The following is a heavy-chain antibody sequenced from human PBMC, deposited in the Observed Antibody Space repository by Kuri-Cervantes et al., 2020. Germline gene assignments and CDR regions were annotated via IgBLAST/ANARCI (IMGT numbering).Heavy chain of an antibody. J-gene: IGHJ3*02. CDR3: ARDRTYYDILTGYHDAFDI. D-gene: IGHD3-9*01. CDR1: GGSFSGYY. V-gene: IGHV4-34*01. CDR2: INQSGST. Sequence: SQTLSLTCAVYGGSFSGYYWNWIRQPPWKGLEWIGEINQSGSTNYNPSLKSRVTISVDTSKNQFSLKLSSVTTADTAVYYCARDRTYYDILTGYHDAFDIWGQGTMVTVSS.